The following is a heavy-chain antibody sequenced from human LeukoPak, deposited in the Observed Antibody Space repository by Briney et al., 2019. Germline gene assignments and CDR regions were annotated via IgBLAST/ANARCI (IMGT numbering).Heavy chain of an antibody. V-gene: IGHV4-34*01. D-gene: IGHD4-17*01. Sequence: SETLSLTCAVYGGSFSGYYWSWIRQPPGKGLEWIGEINHSGSTNYNPSLKSRVTISVDTSKNQFSLKLSSVTAADTAVYYCARSLETTDWIYYYYYMDVWGKGTTVTISS. J-gene: IGHJ6*03. CDR1: GGSFSGYY. CDR2: INHSGST. CDR3: ARSLETTDWIYYYYYMDV.